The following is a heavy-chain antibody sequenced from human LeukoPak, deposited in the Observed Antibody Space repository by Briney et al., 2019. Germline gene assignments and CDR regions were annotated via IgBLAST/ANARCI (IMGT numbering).Heavy chain of an antibody. Sequence: GESLKISCKAPGYTFTSYWIGWVRQMPGKGLEWMGIVYPGDSDTRYSPSFQGQVTISADKSISTAYLQWSSLKAADTAMYYCARQAPRYSGTYYALDLWGQGTMVAVSS. J-gene: IGHJ3*01. V-gene: IGHV5-51*01. CDR1: GYTFTSYW. D-gene: IGHD1-26*01. CDR3: ARQAPRYSGTYYALDL. CDR2: VYPGDSDT.